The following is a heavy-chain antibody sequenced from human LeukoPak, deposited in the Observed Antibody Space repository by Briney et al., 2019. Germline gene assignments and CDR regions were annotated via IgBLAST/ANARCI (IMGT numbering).Heavy chain of an antibody. CDR2: INQDGRDK. V-gene: IGHV3-7*01. Sequence: PGGSLRLSCAASGFTFSTEWMGWVRQAPGKGLEWVANINQDGRDKSYVDSVRGRFTISRDNARNSLYLQMNSLRAGDTAMYYCAGGAGYWGQGTLVTVSS. CDR1: GFTFSTEW. CDR3: AGGAGY. J-gene: IGHJ4*02.